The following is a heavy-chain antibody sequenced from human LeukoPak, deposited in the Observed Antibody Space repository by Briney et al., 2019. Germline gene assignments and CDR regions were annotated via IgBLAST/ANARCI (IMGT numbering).Heavy chain of an antibody. CDR2: ISSSSSYI. J-gene: IGHJ4*02. CDR3: ARAGGYYDSSGYYYFDY. D-gene: IGHD3-22*01. CDR1: AFTFSSYS. V-gene: IGHV3-21*01. Sequence: GGSLRLSCAASAFTFSSYSMNWVRQAPGKGLEWVSSISSSSSYIYYADSVKGRFTISRDNAKNSLYLQMNSLRAEDTAVYYCARAGGYYDSSGYYYFDYWGQGTLVTVSS.